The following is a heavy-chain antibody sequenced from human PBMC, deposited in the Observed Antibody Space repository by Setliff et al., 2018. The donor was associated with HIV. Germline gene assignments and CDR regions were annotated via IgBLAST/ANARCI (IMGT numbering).Heavy chain of an antibody. CDR2: IYYSGNT. Sequence: SETLSLTCTVSGGSITGYFWNWIRQYPGKGLEWIGYIYYSGNTNYNPTLNSRGTISVDTSKNQFSLKLTSVTAADTAVYYCAREIYGGNSRPFDYLGQVTQVTVSS. V-gene: IGHV4-59*01. CDR1: GGSITGYF. J-gene: IGHJ4*02. CDR3: AREIYGGNSRPFDY. D-gene: IGHD4-17*01.